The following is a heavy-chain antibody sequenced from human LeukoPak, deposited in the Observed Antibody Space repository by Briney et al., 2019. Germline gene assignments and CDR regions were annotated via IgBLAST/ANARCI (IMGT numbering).Heavy chain of an antibody. CDR2: INPSGGST. CDR3: ARDLGDAGGYPSLDAFDI. D-gene: IGHD3-22*01. V-gene: IGHV1-46*01. J-gene: IGHJ3*02. Sequence: ASVKVSCKACGYTFTSYYMHWVRQAPGQGLEWMGIINPSGGSTSYAQKFQGRVTMTRDTSTSTAYMELSSLRSEDTAVNYWARDLGDAGGYPSLDAFDIWGQGTMVTVSS. CDR1: GYTFTSYY.